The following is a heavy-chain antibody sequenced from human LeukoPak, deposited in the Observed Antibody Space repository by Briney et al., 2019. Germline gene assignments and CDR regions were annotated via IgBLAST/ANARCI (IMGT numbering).Heavy chain of an antibody. CDR1: GYTFTTYG. CDR2: ISAYNDNT. Sequence: ASVKVSCKAFGYTFTTYGVTWVRQAPGQGLEWMGWISAYNDNTNYAQKLQGRVTMTADTSTSTAYMELRSLRYDDTAVYYCATKGGGYCSSSSCYIYDYWGQGTLVTVSS. V-gene: IGHV1-18*01. CDR3: ATKGGGYCSSSSCYIYDY. J-gene: IGHJ4*02. D-gene: IGHD2-2*02.